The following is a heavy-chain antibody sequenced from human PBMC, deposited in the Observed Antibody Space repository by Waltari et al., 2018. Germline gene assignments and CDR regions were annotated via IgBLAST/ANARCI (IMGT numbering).Heavy chain of an antibody. D-gene: IGHD5-12*01. CDR1: GVSITSSRHY. CDR3: ATYIGASLGTAAFDV. V-gene: IGHV4-39*01. CDR2: MSYSGAT. Sequence: QLQLQESGPGLVKPSETLSFTCSVSGVSITSSRHYWAWIRQPPGQGLECIATMSYSGATYSSPSLKSRVTISRDTSKNQLSLKLGSVTAADTAIYYCATYIGASLGTAAFDVWGQGTMVTVSS. J-gene: IGHJ3*01.